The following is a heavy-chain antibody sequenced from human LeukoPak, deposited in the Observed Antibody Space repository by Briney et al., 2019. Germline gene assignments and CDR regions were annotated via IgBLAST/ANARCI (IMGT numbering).Heavy chain of an antibody. CDR2: IYYSGST. CDR3: ARRVVVVPAATDYYYMDV. CDR1: GGSISSSSYY. J-gene: IGHJ6*03. Sequence: SETLSLTCTVSGGSISSSSYYWGWIRQPPGKGLEWIGSIYYSGSTYYNPSLKSRVTISVDTSKNQFSLKLSSVTAADTAVYYCARRVVVVPAATDYYYMDVWGKGTTVTVSS. V-gene: IGHV4-39*01. D-gene: IGHD2-2*01.